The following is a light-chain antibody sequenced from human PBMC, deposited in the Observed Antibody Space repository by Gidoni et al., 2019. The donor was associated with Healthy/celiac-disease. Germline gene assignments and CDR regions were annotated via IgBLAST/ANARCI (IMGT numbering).Light chain of an antibody. J-gene: IGLJ2*01. CDR1: NIGSKS. CDR3: QVWDSSSDHPV. Sequence: SYVLPQPPSVSVAPGQTARATCGGNNIGSKSVHWYQQKPGQAPGLVVYDDSDRPSGIPERFSGSNSGNTATLTISRVEAGDEADYYCQVWDSSSDHPVFGGGTKLTVL. V-gene: IGLV3-21*02. CDR2: DDS.